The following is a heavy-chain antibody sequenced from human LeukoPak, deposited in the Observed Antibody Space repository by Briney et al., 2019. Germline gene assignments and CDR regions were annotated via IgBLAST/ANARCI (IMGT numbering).Heavy chain of an antibody. J-gene: IGHJ4*02. CDR1: GFTFSSYS. V-gene: IGHV3-23*01. CDR2: FSVTALTA. Sequence: PGGSLRLSCAASGFTFSSYSMNWVRQAPGKGLEWVSSFSVTALTAHYADSVKGRFTVSRDTSKSTLYLQMKSLRVEDTAVYYCAKESKSTSSWYYFDSWGQGTLVTVSS. CDR3: AKESKSTSSWYYFDS. D-gene: IGHD6-13*01.